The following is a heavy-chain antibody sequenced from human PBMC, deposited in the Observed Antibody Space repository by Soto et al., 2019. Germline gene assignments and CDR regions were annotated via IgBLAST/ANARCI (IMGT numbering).Heavy chain of an antibody. J-gene: IGHJ4*02. CDR3: ATQGRQWLAYFDY. CDR1: GFTFDDYA. D-gene: IGHD6-19*01. Sequence: EVQLVESGGGLVQPGRSLRLSCAASGFTFDDYAMHWVRQAPGKGLEWVSGISWNSGSIGYADSVKGRFTISRDNAKNSLYLQMNSLRAEDTALHYCATQGRQWLAYFDYWGQGILVTASS. CDR2: ISWNSGSI. V-gene: IGHV3-9*01.